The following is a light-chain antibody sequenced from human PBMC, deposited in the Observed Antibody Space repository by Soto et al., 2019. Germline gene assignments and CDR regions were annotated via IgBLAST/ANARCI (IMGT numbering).Light chain of an antibody. J-gene: IGKJ3*01. V-gene: IGKV2-28*01. CDR2: LGS. Sequence: DIVMTQSPLSLPVTPGEPASISCRSSQSLLHSNGYNYLDWYLQKPGQSPQLLIYLGSNRASGVPDRFCGSGSGTDCTLKISRVEADDVCVYYCLQALQTPFTFGPGTKVDIK. CDR3: LQALQTPFT. CDR1: QSLLHSNGYNY.